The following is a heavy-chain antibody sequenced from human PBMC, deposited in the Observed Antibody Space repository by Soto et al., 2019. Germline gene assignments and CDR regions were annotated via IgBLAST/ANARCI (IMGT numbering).Heavy chain of an antibody. CDR1: GYTFTSYY. V-gene: IGHV1-46*01. CDR2: INPSGGST. CDR3: AKATRSGSYSGDPFY. J-gene: IGHJ4*02. D-gene: IGHD1-26*01. Sequence: GASVKVSCKASGYTFTSYYMHWVRQAPGQGLEWMGIINPSGGSTSYAQKFQGRVTMTRDTSTGTVYMELSSLRSEDTAVYYCAKATRSGSYSGDPFYWGQGTLVTVSS.